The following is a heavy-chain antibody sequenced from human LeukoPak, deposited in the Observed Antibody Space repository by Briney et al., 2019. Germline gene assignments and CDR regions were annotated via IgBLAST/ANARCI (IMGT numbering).Heavy chain of an antibody. Sequence: SVKVSCKASGGTFSSYAISWVRQAPGQGLEWMGGIIPIFGTANNAQKFQGRVTITTDESTSTAYMELSSLRSEDTAVYYCARAYGSGSYYSDYFDYWGQGTLITVSS. CDR3: ARAYGSGSYYSDYFDY. D-gene: IGHD3-10*01. CDR2: IIPIFGTA. V-gene: IGHV1-69*05. J-gene: IGHJ4*02. CDR1: GGTFSSYA.